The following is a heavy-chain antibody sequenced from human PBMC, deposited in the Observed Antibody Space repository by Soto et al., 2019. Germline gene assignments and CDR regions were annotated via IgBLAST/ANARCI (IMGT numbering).Heavy chain of an antibody. Sequence: RLSCTTSGFTVSTNYMSWVRQAPGKGLEWVSVVYSGGTTYYADSVKGRFTISRDNSKNTLYLHMNSLRAEDTAVYYCARASGSRLFDSWGQGT. D-gene: IGHD1-26*01. CDR1: GFTVSTNY. J-gene: IGHJ4*02. V-gene: IGHV3-53*01. CDR3: ARASGSRLFDS. CDR2: VYSGGTT.